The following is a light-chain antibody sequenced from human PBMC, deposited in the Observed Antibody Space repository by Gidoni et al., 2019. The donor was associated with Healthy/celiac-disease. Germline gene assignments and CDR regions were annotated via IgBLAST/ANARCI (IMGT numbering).Light chain of an antibody. J-gene: IGLJ3*02. CDR1: SRDVGGYNY. Sequence: QSALTQPASVSGSPGQAITISCTGTSRDVGGYNYVSWYQQHPGKAPKLMIYEVSNRPAGVSNRFSGSKSSNTASLTISGLQAEDEDDYYCRSYTSSITRVFGGGTKLTVL. CDR2: EVS. CDR3: RSYTSSITRV. V-gene: IGLV2-14*01.